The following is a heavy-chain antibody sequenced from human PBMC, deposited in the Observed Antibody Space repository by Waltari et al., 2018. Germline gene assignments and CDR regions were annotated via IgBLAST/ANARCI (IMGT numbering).Heavy chain of an antibody. CDR3: TRDLYGSGGDWFDP. J-gene: IGHJ5*02. V-gene: IGHV3-21*03. CDR1: GFDFSDYH. D-gene: IGHD3-10*01. Sequence: EVRLAESGGGLVKPGGSLRLSCTASGFDFSDYHMNWVRQAPGTGLEWVSSIGGTHSNIFYADSVKGRFTVSRDNAKNSLYLQMDNLRAEDSGLYFCTRDLYGSGGDWFDPWGQGTLVTVSS. CDR2: IGGTHSNI.